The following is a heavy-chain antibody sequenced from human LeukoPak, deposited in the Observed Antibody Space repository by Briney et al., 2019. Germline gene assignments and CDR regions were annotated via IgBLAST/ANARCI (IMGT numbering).Heavy chain of an antibody. D-gene: IGHD3-16*02. Sequence: PGRSLRLSCAASGFTFSSYGMHWVRQAPGKGLEWVAVISYDGSNKYYADSVKGRFTISRDNSKNTLYLQMNSLRAEDTAVYYCAKLGYYDYVWGSYRYTSFGDYWGQGTLVSVSS. J-gene: IGHJ4*02. CDR1: GFTFSSYG. CDR2: ISYDGSNK. V-gene: IGHV3-30*18. CDR3: AKLGYYDYVWGSYRYTSFGDY.